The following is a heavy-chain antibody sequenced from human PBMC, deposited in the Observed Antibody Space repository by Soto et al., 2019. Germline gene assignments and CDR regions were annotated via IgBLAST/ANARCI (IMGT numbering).Heavy chain of an antibody. J-gene: IGHJ6*02. Sequence: ASVKVSCKVSGYTLTELSMHWVRQAPGKGLEWMGGFDPEDGETIYAQKFQGRVTMTEDTSTDTAYMELSSLRSEDTAVYYCATSGPRELLLVYYYYYGMDVWGQGTTVTVSS. CDR1: GYTLTELS. D-gene: IGHD1-26*01. CDR3: ATSGPRELLLVYYYYYGMDV. V-gene: IGHV1-24*01. CDR2: FDPEDGET.